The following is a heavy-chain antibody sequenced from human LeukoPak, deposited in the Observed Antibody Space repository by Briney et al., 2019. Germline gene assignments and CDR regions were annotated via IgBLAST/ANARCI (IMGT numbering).Heavy chain of an antibody. J-gene: IGHJ3*02. CDR1: GFTFSSYS. Sequence: GGSLRLSCAASGFTFSSYSMNWVRQAPGKGLEWVSSISSSSSYIYYADSVKGRFTISRDNAKNALYLQMNSLRAEDTAVYYCVAGGFQYTFDIWGQGTRVTVSS. CDR3: VAGGFQYTFDI. V-gene: IGHV3-21*01. D-gene: IGHD5-12*01. CDR2: ISSSSSYI.